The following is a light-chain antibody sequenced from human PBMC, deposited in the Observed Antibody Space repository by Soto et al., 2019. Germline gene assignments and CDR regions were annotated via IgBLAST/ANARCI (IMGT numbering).Light chain of an antibody. V-gene: IGLV1-47*01. CDR2: RNN. J-gene: IGLJ2*01. Sequence: QAVVTQPPSASGTPGQRVTISCSGSSSNIGSNYVYWYQQLPGTAAKLLIYRNNQRPSGVPDRFSGSKSGTSASLAISGLRSEDEADYHCAAWDDSLSGVVFGGGTKLTVL. CDR3: AAWDDSLSGVV. CDR1: SSNIGSNY.